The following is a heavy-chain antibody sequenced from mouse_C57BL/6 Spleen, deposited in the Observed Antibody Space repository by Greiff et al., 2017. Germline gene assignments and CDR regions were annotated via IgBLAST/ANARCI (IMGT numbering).Heavy chain of an antibody. V-gene: IGHV1-7*01. CDR1: GYTFTSYW. Sequence: VKLVESGAELAKPGASVKLSCKASGYTFTSYWMHWVKQRPGQGLEWIGYINPSSGYTKYNQKFKEKATLTADKSSSTAYLPLSSLTYEDSAVYYCARSLAYYGGFDYWGQGTTLTVSS. J-gene: IGHJ2*01. D-gene: IGHD2-10*01. CDR2: INPSSGYT. CDR3: ARSLAYYGGFDY.